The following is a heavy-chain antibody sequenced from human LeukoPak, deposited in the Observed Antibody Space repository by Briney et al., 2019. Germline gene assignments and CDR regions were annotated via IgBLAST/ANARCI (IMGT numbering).Heavy chain of an antibody. CDR1: GGSISSHY. V-gene: IGHV4-59*11. CDR3: ARVPAAYYYYYYMDV. J-gene: IGHJ6*03. CDR2: IYSSGST. Sequence: SETLSLTCTVSGGSISSHYWSWIRQPPGKGLEWIGYIYSSGSTNYNPSLKSRVTISVDTSKHQFSLQLSSVTAADTAVYYCARVPAAYYYYYYMDVWGKGTTVTVSS.